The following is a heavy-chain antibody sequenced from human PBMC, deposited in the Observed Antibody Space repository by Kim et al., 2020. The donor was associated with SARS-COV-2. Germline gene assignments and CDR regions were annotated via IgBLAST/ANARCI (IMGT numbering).Heavy chain of an antibody. D-gene: IGHD2-15*01. CDR3: ARYVGYCSGGSCYPYYGMDV. CDR1: GYTFTSYG. Sequence: ASVKVSCKASGYTFTSYGISWVRQAPGQGLEWMGWISAYNGNTNYAQKLQGRVTMTTDTSTSTAYMELRSLRSDDTAVYYCARYVGYCSGGSCYPYYGMDVWGQGTTVTVSS. CDR2: ISAYNGNT. J-gene: IGHJ6*02. V-gene: IGHV1-18*01.